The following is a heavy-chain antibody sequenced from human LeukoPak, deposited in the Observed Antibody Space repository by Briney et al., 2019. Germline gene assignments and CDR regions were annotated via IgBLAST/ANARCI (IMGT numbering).Heavy chain of an antibody. CDR1: GFTFDDYA. Sequence: GRSLRLSCAASGFTFDDYAMHWVRQAPGKGLEWVSGISWNSGSIGYADSVKGRFTISRDNAKNSLYLQMNSLRAEDTALYYCAKDIGYSYGYSSAGFDYWGQGTLVTVSS. D-gene: IGHD5-18*01. CDR2: ISWNSGSI. CDR3: AKDIGYSYGYSSAGFDY. V-gene: IGHV3-9*01. J-gene: IGHJ4*02.